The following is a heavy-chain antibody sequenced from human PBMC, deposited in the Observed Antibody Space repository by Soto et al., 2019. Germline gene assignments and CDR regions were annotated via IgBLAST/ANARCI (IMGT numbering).Heavy chain of an antibody. CDR1: GGSISSSSYY. J-gene: IGHJ4*02. Sequence: SETLSLTCTVSGGSISSSSYYWGWIRQPPGKGLEWIGSIYYSGSTYYNPSLKSRVTISVDTSKNQFSLKLSSVTAADTAVYYCATPAVHSSRFTDYWGQGTLVTVS. D-gene: IGHD6-19*01. CDR2: IYYSGST. V-gene: IGHV4-39*01. CDR3: ATPAVHSSRFTDY.